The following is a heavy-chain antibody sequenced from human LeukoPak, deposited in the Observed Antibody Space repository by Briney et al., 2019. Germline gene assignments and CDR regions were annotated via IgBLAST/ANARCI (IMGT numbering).Heavy chain of an antibody. V-gene: IGHV3-53*01. CDR3: ASSAPRVYYYYYYMDV. D-gene: IGHD3-10*01. CDR1: GFTVSSNY. J-gene: IGHJ6*03. CDR2: IYTGGST. Sequence: PGGSLRLSCAASGFTVSSNYMSWVRQAPGKGLEWVSFIYTGGSTYYADSVKGRFTISRDNSKNKLYLQMNSLRAEDTAVYYCASSAPRVYYYYYYMDVWGEGTTVTVSS.